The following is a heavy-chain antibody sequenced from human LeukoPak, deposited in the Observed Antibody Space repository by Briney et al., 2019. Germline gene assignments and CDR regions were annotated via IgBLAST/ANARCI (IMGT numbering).Heavy chain of an antibody. CDR1: GASLSLYY. Sequence: SETLSLTCTVSGASLSLYYWSWIRQPPGKGLEWIGYIYYSGSTTYNPSLKGRVTLSVDTSRDQFSLRLTSVTAADTAVYYCARTPGYDFGLDGMDVWGQGTTVTVSS. CDR2: IYYSGST. CDR3: ARTPGYDFGLDGMDV. J-gene: IGHJ6*02. V-gene: IGHV4-59*08. D-gene: IGHD5-12*01.